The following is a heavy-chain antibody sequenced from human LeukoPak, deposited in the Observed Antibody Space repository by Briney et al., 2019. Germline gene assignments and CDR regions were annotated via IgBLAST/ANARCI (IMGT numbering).Heavy chain of an antibody. CDR3: AREHSGSYRVYYAYGMDV. V-gene: IGHV3-7*01. CDR1: GFTFSAYW. CDR2: IKQDGSEK. D-gene: IGHD1-26*01. Sequence: GGSLRLSCAASGFTFSAYWMSWVRQAPGKRLEWVASIKQDGSEKYYVDSVEGRFTISRDNAKNSLYLQMNSLRAEDTAVYYCAREHSGSYRVYYAYGMDVWGQGTTVTVSS. J-gene: IGHJ6*02.